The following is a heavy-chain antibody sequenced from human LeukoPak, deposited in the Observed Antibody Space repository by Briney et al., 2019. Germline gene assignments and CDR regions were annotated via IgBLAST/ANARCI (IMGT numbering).Heavy chain of an antibody. CDR3: ARVEWFGEWIFDY. Sequence: SETLSLTCTVSDYSISSGYYWGWIRQPPGKGLEWIGSIYHSESAYYNPSLKSRVTMSVDTSKNQFSLKLSSVTAADTAVYYCARVEWFGEWIFDYWGQGTLVTVSS. J-gene: IGHJ4*02. CDR1: DYSISSGYY. D-gene: IGHD3-10*01. V-gene: IGHV4-38-2*02. CDR2: IYHSESA.